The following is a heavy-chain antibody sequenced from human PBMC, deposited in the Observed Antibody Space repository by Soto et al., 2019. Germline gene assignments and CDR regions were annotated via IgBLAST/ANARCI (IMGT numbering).Heavy chain of an antibody. CDR3: ASSTMTRLRWFDP. V-gene: IGHV4-4*02. CDR2: IYHSGST. Sequence: SETLSLTCAVSGGSISSSNWWSWVRQPPGKGLEWIGEIYHSGSTNYNPSLRSRLTMSVDTSKNQFSLKLSSVTAADTAVYYCASSTMTRLRWFDPWGQGTLVTVSS. J-gene: IGHJ5*02. D-gene: IGHD3-22*01. CDR1: GGSISSSNW.